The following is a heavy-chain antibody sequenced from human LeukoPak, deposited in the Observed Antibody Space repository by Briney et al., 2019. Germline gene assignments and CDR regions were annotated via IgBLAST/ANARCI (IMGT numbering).Heavy chain of an antibody. CDR1: GGSIRSYY. V-gene: IGHV4-59*01. CDR2: IYYSGST. CDR3: ARTGSTVTILYPFDH. D-gene: IGHD4-17*01. Sequence: SETLSLTCTVSGGSIRSYYWSWIRQPPGKGLEWIGYIYYSGSTNYNPSLKSRVSISVDTSKNQFSLKLSSVTAADTAVYYCARTGSTVTILYPFDHWGQGTVIAVSS. J-gene: IGHJ4*02.